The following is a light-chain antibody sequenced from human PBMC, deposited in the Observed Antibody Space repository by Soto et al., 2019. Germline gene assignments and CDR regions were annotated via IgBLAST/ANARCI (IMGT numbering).Light chain of an antibody. V-gene: IGLV1-40*01. Sequence: QSVLTQLPSVSGAPGQRVTISCTGSSSNIGAGFAVHWYQQLPGTAPKLLIFADSNRPSGVPDRFSGSKSGTSASLAIAGLQADDEADYYCQSYDSSLSVWVFGGGTKLTVL. J-gene: IGLJ3*02. CDR3: QSYDSSLSVWV. CDR1: SSNIGAGFA. CDR2: ADS.